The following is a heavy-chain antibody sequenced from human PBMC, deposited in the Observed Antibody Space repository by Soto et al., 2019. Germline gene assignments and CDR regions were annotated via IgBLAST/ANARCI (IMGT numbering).Heavy chain of an antibody. J-gene: IGHJ6*02. D-gene: IGHD4-17*01. CDR3: ARGTLRRDGYTGDRDADYIYTMDV. Sequence: QVQVVQSGPEVKNPGSSVKVSCKASGGTLSSYAINWVGQAPGQGLEWVGGVIPVFDSTKYAQKFQGRVTITADNSRSTVYLELTGLRFDDTAVYYCARGTLRRDGYTGDRDADYIYTMDVWGQGTTVTVS. CDR2: VIPVFDST. CDR1: GGTLSSYA. V-gene: IGHV1-69*06.